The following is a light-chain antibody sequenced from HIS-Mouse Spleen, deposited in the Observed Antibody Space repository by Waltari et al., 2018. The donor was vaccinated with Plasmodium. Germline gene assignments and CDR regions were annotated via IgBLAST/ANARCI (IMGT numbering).Light chain of an antibody. V-gene: IGKV3-15*01. CDR1: QSVSSN. Sequence: EIVLTQSPATLSVSPGERATLSCRASQSVSSNLAWYQQKPGQAPRLLIYGASTRATGIPARFSGSGSGTEFTLTSSSIQSEDFAVYYCQQYNNWPRGTFGQGTKVEIK. J-gene: IGKJ1*01. CDR2: GAS. CDR3: QQYNNWPRGT.